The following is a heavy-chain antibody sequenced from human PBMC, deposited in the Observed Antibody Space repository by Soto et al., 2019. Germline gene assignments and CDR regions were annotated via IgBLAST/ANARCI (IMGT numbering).Heavy chain of an antibody. J-gene: IGHJ4*02. CDR2: ISSGGVST. CDR1: GFIFNNYA. CDR3: AQRQSGWYVY. Sequence: GGSLRLSCAASGFIFNNYAMNWVRQAPGEGLVWVAGISSGGVSTNYADSVKGRFTISRDNAKNTLYLQMNSLRAEDTAVYYCAQRQSGWYVYWGQGTLVTVSS. D-gene: IGHD6-19*01. V-gene: IGHV3-74*01.